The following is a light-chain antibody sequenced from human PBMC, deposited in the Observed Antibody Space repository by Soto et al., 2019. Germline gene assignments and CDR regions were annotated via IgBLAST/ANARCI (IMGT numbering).Light chain of an antibody. J-gene: IGLJ1*01. V-gene: IGLV3-21*04. CDR2: YDS. CDR1: NIGSKS. Sequence: SYELTQPPSVSVAPGKTVRITCGGNNIGSKSVHWYQQKPGRAPVLVIYYDSDRPSGIPERFSGSNSGNTATLTISRVEAGDEADYYCQVWDSSSDHYVFGTGTKLTVL. CDR3: QVWDSSSDHYV.